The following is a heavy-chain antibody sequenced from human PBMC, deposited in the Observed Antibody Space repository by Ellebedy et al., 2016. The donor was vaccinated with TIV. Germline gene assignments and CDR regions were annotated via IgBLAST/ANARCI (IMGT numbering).Heavy chain of an antibody. CDR3: ARGLSDFWSGYQYYFDY. Sequence: SETLSLTXTVSGGSISSYYWSWIRQPPGKGLEWIGYIYYSGSTYYNPSLKSRVTISVDTSKNQFSLKLSSVTAADTAVYYCARGLSDFWSGYQYYFDYWGQGTLVTVSS. D-gene: IGHD3-3*01. V-gene: IGHV4-59*08. J-gene: IGHJ4*02. CDR2: IYYSGST. CDR1: GGSISSYY.